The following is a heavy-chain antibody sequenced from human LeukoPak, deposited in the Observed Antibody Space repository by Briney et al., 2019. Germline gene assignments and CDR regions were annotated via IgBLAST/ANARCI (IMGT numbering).Heavy chain of an antibody. CDR2: IYYSGST. CDR3: ARLGNTDYYYYYYMDV. J-gene: IGHJ6*03. V-gene: IGHV4-39*01. D-gene: IGHD7-27*01. CDR1: GGSIRSSSYY. Sequence: PETLSLTCTVSGGSIRSSSYYWGWIRQPPGKGLEWIGSIYYSGSTNYNPSLKSRVTISVDTSKTQFSLRLSSVTAADTAVYYCARLGNTDYYYYYYMDVWGKGTTVTVSS.